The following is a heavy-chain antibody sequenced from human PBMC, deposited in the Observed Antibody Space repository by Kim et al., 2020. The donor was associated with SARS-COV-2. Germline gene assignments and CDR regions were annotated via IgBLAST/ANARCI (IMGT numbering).Heavy chain of an antibody. D-gene: IGHD3-22*01. V-gene: IGHV3-21*06. CDR3: ARFYYDSSNYRKTFDY. J-gene: IGHJ4*02. Sequence: SVKGRFTISRDNAKNSLYLQMNGLRGEDTAVYYCARFYYDSSNYRKTFDYWGQGTLVTVSS.